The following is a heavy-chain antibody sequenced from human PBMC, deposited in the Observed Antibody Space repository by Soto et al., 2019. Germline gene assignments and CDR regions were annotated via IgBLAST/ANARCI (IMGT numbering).Heavy chain of an antibody. V-gene: IGHV3-23*01. CDR2: ISGSGGST. CDR3: AKDTSHVSVWLLLPPEPYYFDY. J-gene: IGHJ4*02. D-gene: IGHD3-22*01. Sequence: GGSLRLSCAASGFTFSSYAMSWVRQAPGKGLEWVSAISGSGGSTYYADSVKGRFTISRDNSKNTLYLQMNSLRAEDTAVYYCAKDTSHVSVWLLLPPEPYYFDYWGQGTLVTVSS. CDR1: GFTFSSYA.